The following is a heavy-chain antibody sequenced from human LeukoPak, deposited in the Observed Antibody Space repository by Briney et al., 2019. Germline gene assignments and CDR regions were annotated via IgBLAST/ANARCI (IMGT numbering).Heavy chain of an antibody. CDR2: ISYSSSYI. CDR1: GFTFNNYN. CDR3: ARPSVRVAETAADH. D-gene: IGHD2/OR15-2a*01. V-gene: IGHV3-21*04. Sequence: NPGGSLRLSCAASGFTFNNYNMNWVRQAPGKGLEWVSYISYSSSYIYYADSVKGRFTISRDSAKNSLYLQMNSLRAEDTAVYFCARPSVRVAETAADHWGQGTRVTVSS. J-gene: IGHJ4*02.